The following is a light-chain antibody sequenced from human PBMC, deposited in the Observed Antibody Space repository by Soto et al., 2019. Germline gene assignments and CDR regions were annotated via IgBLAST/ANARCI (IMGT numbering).Light chain of an antibody. V-gene: IGLV1-40*01. CDR3: QSYDSSLRGSV. Sequence: QSALTQPPSVSGAPGQTVTISCAGSSSNIGPGFDVLWYQQVSGAAPKLLIYGNSNRPSGVPDRFSGSRSGTSASLAITGRQPEDEADYYCQSYDSSLRGSVFGPGTKVTVL. J-gene: IGLJ1*01. CDR2: GNS. CDR1: SSNIGPGFD.